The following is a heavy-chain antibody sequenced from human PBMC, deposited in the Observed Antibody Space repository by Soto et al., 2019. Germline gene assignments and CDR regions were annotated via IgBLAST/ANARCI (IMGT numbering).Heavy chain of an antibody. Sequence: SGPTLVNPTQTLTLTCTFSGFSLSNSGVGVGWIRQPPGKALEWLALIYWDDDKRYSPSLKSRLAITKDTSKNQVVLTMTNMDPVDTATYYCAHVLIAAATPMAFDIWGRGTMVTVSS. V-gene: IGHV2-5*02. J-gene: IGHJ3*02. D-gene: IGHD6-13*01. CDR2: IYWDDDK. CDR1: GFSLSNSGVG. CDR3: AHVLIAAATPMAFDI.